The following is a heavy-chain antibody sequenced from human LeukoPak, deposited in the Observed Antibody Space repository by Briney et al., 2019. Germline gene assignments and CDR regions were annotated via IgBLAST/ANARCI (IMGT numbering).Heavy chain of an antibody. V-gene: IGHV4-4*08. CDR2: IYNTGSS. CDR3: ARLGKLNLVQGVFWYFDL. Sequence: PSETLSLICTVSGGSVTSDSWNWIWQTPGKGLEWIGYIYNTGSSNYNPALKNRVTMSLDKSKNQLSLKLTAVTAADTAVYYCARLGKLNLVQGVFWYFDLWGRGTLVTVSS. D-gene: IGHD3-10*01. J-gene: IGHJ2*01. CDR1: GGSVTSDS.